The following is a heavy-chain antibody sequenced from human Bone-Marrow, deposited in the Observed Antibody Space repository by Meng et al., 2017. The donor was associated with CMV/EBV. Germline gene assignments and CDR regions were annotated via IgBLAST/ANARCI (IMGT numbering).Heavy chain of an antibody. CDR3: TSRSQGVTDYYYYGMDV. Sequence: ESLKISCAASGFTFSSYSMNWVRQAPGKGLEWVSSISSSSSYIYYADSVKGRFTISRDNAKNSLYLQMNSLRAEDTAVYYCTSRSQGVTDYYYYGMDVWGQGTTVTVSS. CDR1: GFTFSSYS. CDR2: ISSSSSYI. J-gene: IGHJ6*02. D-gene: IGHD2-21*02. V-gene: IGHV3-21*01.